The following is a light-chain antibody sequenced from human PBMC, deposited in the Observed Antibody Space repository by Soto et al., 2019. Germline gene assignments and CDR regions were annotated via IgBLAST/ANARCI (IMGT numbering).Light chain of an antibody. CDR2: GAS. J-gene: IGKJ5*01. Sequence: EIVMTQSPDTLSVSPGERATLSCRASKSVSSNLAWYQHKPGQAPRLLIFGASTRATGIQARFSGSGSGTEFILTISRLPSEYFAVYYCQQYNKYVTFGEGTRLEIK. CDR3: QQYNKYVT. V-gene: IGKV3-15*01. CDR1: KSVSSN.